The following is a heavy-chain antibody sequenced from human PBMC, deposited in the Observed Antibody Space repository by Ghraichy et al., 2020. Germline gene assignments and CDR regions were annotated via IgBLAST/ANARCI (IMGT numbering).Heavy chain of an antibody. CDR1: GFTFSNAW. CDR3: TTDLIVATSHDY. D-gene: IGHD5-12*01. J-gene: IGHJ4*02. CDR2: IKSKTDGGTT. Sequence: GGSLRLSCAASGFTFSNAWMSWVRQAPGKGLEWVGRIKSKTDGGTTDYAAPVKGRFTISRDDSKNTLYLQMNSLKTEDTAVYYCTTDLIVATSHDYWGQGTLVTVSS. V-gene: IGHV3-15*01.